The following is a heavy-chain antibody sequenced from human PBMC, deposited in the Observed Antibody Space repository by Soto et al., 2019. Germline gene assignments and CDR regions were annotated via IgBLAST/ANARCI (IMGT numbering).Heavy chain of an antibody. V-gene: IGHV1-69*01. CDR1: GGLFSSYP. D-gene: IGHD3-22*01. CDR3: ARGGSGYTWFNEF. CDR2: IIPVFQTA. Sequence: QEQLVQSGAEVKKPGSPVKFSCKASGGLFSSYPISWVRQVPGQGLEWKGGIIPVFQTAYYTQRFQGRITITADESTNTAYMELSSLRSEDTAIYYCARGGSGYTWFNEFWGQGTLVTVSS. J-gene: IGHJ4*02.